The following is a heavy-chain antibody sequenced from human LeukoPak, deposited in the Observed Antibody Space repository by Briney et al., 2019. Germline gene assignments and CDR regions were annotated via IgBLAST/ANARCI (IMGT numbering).Heavy chain of an antibody. CDR1: GFTFSSYS. Sequence: PGGSLRLSCAASGFTFSSYSMNWVRQAPGKGLEWVSYISSSGSTIYYADSVKGRFTISRDNAKNSLYLQMNSLRAEDTAVYYCARDGPLRYYGSGSYYSHSFDYWGQGTLVTVSS. CDR2: ISSSGSTI. J-gene: IGHJ4*02. V-gene: IGHV3-48*04. D-gene: IGHD3-10*01. CDR3: ARDGPLRYYGSGSYYSHSFDY.